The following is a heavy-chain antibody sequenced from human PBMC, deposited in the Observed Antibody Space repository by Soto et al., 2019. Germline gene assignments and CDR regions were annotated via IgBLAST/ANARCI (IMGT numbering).Heavy chain of an antibody. V-gene: IGHV4-34*01. J-gene: IGHJ6*02. CDR3: ARGSWAVRGGPTGMDV. CDR1: GGSFSGYY. CDR2: INHSGST. D-gene: IGHD3-10*01. Sequence: QVQLQQWGAGLLKPSETLSLTCAVYGGSFSGYYWSWIRQPPGKGLEWIGEINHSGSTNYNPSLKSRVTISVDTSKNQFSLKLSSVTAADTAVYYCARGSWAVRGGPTGMDVWGQGTTVTVSS.